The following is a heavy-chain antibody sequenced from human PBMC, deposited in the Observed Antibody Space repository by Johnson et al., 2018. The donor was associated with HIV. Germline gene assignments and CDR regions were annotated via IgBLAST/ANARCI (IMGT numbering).Heavy chain of an antibody. J-gene: IGHJ3*02. CDR3: GREWIGHSSSWFRYAFDI. Sequence: VQLVESGGAVVRPGGSLRLSCTASGFTFDDYGMSWVRQAPGKGLEWVSGINWNGGSTGYADSVKGRFTISRDNAKNSLYLQMNSLRAEDTALYYCGREWIGHSSSWFRYAFDIWGQGTMVTVSS. CDR1: GFTFDDYG. D-gene: IGHD6-13*01. V-gene: IGHV3-20*04. CDR2: INWNGGST.